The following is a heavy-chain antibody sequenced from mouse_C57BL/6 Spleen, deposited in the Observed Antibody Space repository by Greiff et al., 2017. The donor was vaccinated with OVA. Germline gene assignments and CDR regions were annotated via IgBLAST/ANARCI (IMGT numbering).Heavy chain of an antibody. J-gene: IGHJ1*03. D-gene: IGHD1-1*01. Sequence: EVKVVESGGGLVKPGGSLKLSCAASGFTFSDYGMHWVRQAPEKGLEWVAYISSGSSTIYYADTVKGRFTISRDNAKNTLFLQMTSLRSEDTAMYYGARGGYYYGSSLDVWGTGTTVTVSS. CDR3: ARGGYYYGSSLDV. CDR1: GFTFSDYG. V-gene: IGHV5-17*01. CDR2: ISSGSSTI.